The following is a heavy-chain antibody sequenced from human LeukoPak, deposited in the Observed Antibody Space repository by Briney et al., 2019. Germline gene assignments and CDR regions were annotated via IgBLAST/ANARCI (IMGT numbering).Heavy chain of an antibody. CDR3: ARRGNNYGYIDY. CDR1: GFTFSSYT. D-gene: IGHD1/OR15-1a*01. J-gene: IGHJ4*02. CDR2: ISPTSTTI. Sequence: GGSLRLSCAASGFTFSSYTATWVRQAPGKGLDWVSYISPTSTTIYYADSVRGRFTISRDNAKNSLYLQMNSLRVEDTAGYYCARRGNNYGYIDYWGQGTLVTVSS. V-gene: IGHV3-48*04.